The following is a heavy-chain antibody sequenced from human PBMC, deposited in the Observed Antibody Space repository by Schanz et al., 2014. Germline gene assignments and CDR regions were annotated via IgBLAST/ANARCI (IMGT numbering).Heavy chain of an antibody. Sequence: QVQLVESGGTLVKPGGSLRLSCAASGFTFTDYYISWIRQAPGMGLEWVSYISHNTFYTDYADSVKGRFTISRDNAKNSVYLQMNTLRAEDTAIYFCARDVYRSGRPFDLWGQGTLVTVSS. CDR1: GFTFTDYY. V-gene: IGHV3-11*06. J-gene: IGHJ5*02. D-gene: IGHD5-18*01. CDR2: ISHNTFYT. CDR3: ARDVYRSGRPFDL.